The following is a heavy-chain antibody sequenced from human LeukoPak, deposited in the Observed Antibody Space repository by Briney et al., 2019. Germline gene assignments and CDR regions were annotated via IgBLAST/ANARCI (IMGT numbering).Heavy chain of an antibody. CDR1: GGSISSYY. CDR3: ARGPQITMVRGVMQAGYDY. D-gene: IGHD3-10*01. V-gene: IGHV4-59*01. J-gene: IGHJ4*02. Sequence: SETLSLTCTVSGGSISSYYWSWIRQPPGKGLEWIGYIYYSGSTNYNPSLKSRVTISVDTSKNQFSLKLSSVTAADTAVYYCARGPQITMVRGVMQAGYDYWGQGTLVAVSS. CDR2: IYYSGST.